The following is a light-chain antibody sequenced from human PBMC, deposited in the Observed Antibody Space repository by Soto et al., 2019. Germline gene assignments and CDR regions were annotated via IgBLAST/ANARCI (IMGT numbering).Light chain of an antibody. V-gene: IGKV3-20*01. CDR2: GAS. CDR1: QTIRSNY. CDR3: QQYGGSPWT. J-gene: IGKJ1*01. Sequence: ETVLTQSPGTLSLSPGERATLSCRASQTIRSNYLAGYRQTPGQAPRLLIYGASNRATGIAARFSGSGTGTDFTLIVRRLEPEVLALYYCQQYGGSPWTFGQRTKVEIK.